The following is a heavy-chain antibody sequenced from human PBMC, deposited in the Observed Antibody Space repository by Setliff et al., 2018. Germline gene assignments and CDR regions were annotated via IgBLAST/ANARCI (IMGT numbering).Heavy chain of an antibody. Sequence: PSETLSLTCAVYGGSFSGYYWSWIRQPPGKGLEWLGEINHSGSTNCNPSLKSRVTISVDTSKNQFSLRLSSVTAADTAVYYCARGVGNQLLLYGSNWFDPWGQGTLVTVSS. CDR3: ARGVGNQLLLYGSNWFDP. CDR2: INHSGST. V-gene: IGHV4-34*01. D-gene: IGHD2-2*01. CDR1: GGSFSGYY. J-gene: IGHJ5*02.